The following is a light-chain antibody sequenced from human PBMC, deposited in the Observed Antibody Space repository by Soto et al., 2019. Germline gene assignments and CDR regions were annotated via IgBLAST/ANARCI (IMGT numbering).Light chain of an antibody. CDR1: QGVGGW. V-gene: IGKV1-12*01. CDR2: ATS. CDR3: QQTHSLPLS. J-gene: IGKJ3*01. Sequence: IPMTQSPSSVSASVGDRVTMTCRASQGVGGWLAWYQQKPGKVPKLLIYATSSLHSGVPSRFSGSGSGTDFTLSINSLQPEDFATYYCQQTHSLPLSFGPGTKVDIK.